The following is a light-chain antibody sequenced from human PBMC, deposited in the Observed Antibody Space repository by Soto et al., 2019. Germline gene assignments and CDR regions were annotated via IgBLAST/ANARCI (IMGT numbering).Light chain of an antibody. CDR2: DTS. V-gene: IGKV3-20*01. CDR1: QSVSSSS. J-gene: IGKJ1*01. CDR3: QNYGRSTGT. Sequence: EIDLTQSPGTLSLSAGERATLSCRASQSVSSSSLAWYQQKAGQAPRLLIYDTSTRATGIPDRFSGSGSGTDFTLTISRLEPEDFAVYYCQNYGRSTGTFDQGTKVEIK.